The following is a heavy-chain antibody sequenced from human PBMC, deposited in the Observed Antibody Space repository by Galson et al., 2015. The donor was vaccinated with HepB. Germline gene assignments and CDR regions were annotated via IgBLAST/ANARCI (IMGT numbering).Heavy chain of an antibody. Sequence: SVKVSCKASGCTFSSYAISWVRQAPGQGLEWMGGIIPIFGTANYAQKFQGRVTITADESTSTAYMELSSLRSEDTAVYYCARVRSDDDILAGPYQNNWFDPWGQGTLVTVSS. J-gene: IGHJ5*02. CDR1: GCTFSSYA. D-gene: IGHD3-9*01. V-gene: IGHV1-69*01. CDR3: ARVRSDDDILAGPYQNNWFDP. CDR2: IIPIFGTA.